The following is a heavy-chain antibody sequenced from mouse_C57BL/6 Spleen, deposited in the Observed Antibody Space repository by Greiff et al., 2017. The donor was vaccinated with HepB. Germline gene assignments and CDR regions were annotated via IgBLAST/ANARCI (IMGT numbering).Heavy chain of an antibody. Sequence: QVQLQQPGAELVKPGASVKLSCKASGYTFTSYWMQWVKQRPGQGLEWIGEIDPPDSYTNYNQKFKGKATLTVDTSSSTAYMQLSSLTSEDSAVYYCARWLRDYFDYWGQGTTLTVSS. CDR1: GYTFTSYW. J-gene: IGHJ2*01. CDR3: ARWLRDYFDY. D-gene: IGHD2-2*01. CDR2: IDPPDSYT. V-gene: IGHV1-50*01.